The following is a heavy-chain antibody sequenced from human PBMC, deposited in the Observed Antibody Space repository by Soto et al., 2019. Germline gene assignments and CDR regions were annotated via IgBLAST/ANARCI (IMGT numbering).Heavy chain of an antibody. CDR2: IYYSGST. V-gene: IGHV4-31*03. J-gene: IGHJ3*02. Sequence: SETLSLTCPVSGGSIISGGYYCSWIRQHPGKGLEWIGYIYYSGSTYYNPSLKSRVTISVDTSKNQFSLKLSSVTAADTAVYYCARVYCSSTSCSGDAFDIWGQGTMVTVSS. D-gene: IGHD2-2*01. CDR3: ARVYCSSTSCSGDAFDI. CDR1: GGSIISGGYY.